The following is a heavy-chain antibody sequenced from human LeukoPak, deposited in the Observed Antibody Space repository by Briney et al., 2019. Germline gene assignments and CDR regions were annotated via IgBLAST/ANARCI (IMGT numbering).Heavy chain of an antibody. Sequence: GSLRLSCAASGFTFSNYWMSWVRQAPGKGLEWVANIKQDGSEKYYVDSVKGRFTISRDNAKNSLYVQMNSLRAEDTAVYYCATVAGYYNWNYDYWGQGTLVTVSS. D-gene: IGHD3-9*01. CDR2: IKQDGSEK. CDR3: ATVAGYYNWNYDY. V-gene: IGHV3-7*01. J-gene: IGHJ4*02. CDR1: GFTFSNYW.